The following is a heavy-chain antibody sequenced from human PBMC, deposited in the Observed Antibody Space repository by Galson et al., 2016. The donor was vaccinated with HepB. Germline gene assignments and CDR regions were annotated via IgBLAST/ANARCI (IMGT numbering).Heavy chain of an antibody. Sequence: YTFTSYAMHWVRQAPGQRLEWMGWINAGNGNTKYSQKFQGRVTITRDTSASTAYMELRSLRSEDTAVYYCAREALILGAPLDYWGQGTLVTVSS. CDR1: YTFTSYA. J-gene: IGHJ4*02. D-gene: IGHD1-26*01. CDR2: INAGNGNT. CDR3: AREALILGAPLDY. V-gene: IGHV1-3*01.